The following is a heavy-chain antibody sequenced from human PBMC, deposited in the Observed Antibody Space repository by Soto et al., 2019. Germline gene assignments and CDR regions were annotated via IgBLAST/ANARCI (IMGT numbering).Heavy chain of an antibody. CDR3: AKDHWDRHNTGCPWDD. J-gene: IGHJ4*02. CDR1: GFTFSNYA. V-gene: IGHV3-23*01. Sequence: EVHLLESGGALAQPGGSLRLSCIASGFTFSNYAMSWVRQSPGKELEWVSTINGGGDRTYYTDSVKGRFTVSRDNSKNMLSLQMNSLNAEDTALYYCAKDHWDRHNTGCPWDDWGLGTLVTVTS. D-gene: IGHD2-8*02. CDR2: INGGGDRT.